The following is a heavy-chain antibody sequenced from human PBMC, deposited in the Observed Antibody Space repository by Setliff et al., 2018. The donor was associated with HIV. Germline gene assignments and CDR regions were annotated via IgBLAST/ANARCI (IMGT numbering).Heavy chain of an antibody. D-gene: IGHD3-10*01. CDR3: ARGLGRGSGTYYNPPGY. J-gene: IGHJ4*02. CDR1: GGSFSGYY. V-gene: IGHV4-34*01. Sequence: SATLSLTCAFNGGSFSGYYWMWIRQSPGAGLEWIGEINHSGNTNYNPSLKSRVTMSGDTSKNQFSLNLTSVTAADTAVYFCARGLGRGSGTYYNPPGYWGPGTLVTVSS. CDR2: INHSGNT.